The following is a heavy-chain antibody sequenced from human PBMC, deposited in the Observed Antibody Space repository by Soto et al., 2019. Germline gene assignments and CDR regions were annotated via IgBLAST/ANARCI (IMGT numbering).Heavy chain of an antibody. V-gene: IGHV5-51*01. CDR2: IYPGDSDT. CDR1: GYSFTNYW. J-gene: IGHJ4*02. Sequence: GESLKISCKGSGYSFTNYWIAWVRQMPGKGLEYMGIIYPGDSDTRYSPSFQGQVTISADKSIRTAYLQWSSLKASDTAIYYCARQGNSGYFYDFWGQGTLVTVSS. CDR3: ARQGNSGYFYDF. D-gene: IGHD3-22*01.